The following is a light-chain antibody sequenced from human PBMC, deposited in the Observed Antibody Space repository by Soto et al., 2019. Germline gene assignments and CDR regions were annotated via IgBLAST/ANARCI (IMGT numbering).Light chain of an antibody. CDR1: SSDVGGHNF. V-gene: IGLV2-14*03. CDR2: DVT. J-gene: IGLJ1*01. CDR3: SSYTSITTFYV. Sequence: QSVLTQPASVSGSPGQSITIPCTGTSSDVGGHNFVSWYQHHPGKAPKLMIYDVTNRPSGVSDRFSGYKSGNTASLTISGLQAEDEADYFCSSYTSITTFYVFGTGTKVTVL.